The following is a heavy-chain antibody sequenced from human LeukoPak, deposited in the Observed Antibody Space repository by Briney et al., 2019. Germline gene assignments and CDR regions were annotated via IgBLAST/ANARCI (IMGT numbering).Heavy chain of an antibody. CDR1: GYTFTSYA. Sequence: ASVKVSCKASGYTFTSYAMNWVRQAPGQGLEWMGWINTNTGNPTYAQGFTGRFVFSLDTSVSTAYLQISSLKAEDTAVYYCASASIAAAGTGSRSDYWGQGTLVTVSS. J-gene: IGHJ4*02. CDR2: INTNTGNP. CDR3: ASASIAAAGTGSRSDY. D-gene: IGHD6-13*01. V-gene: IGHV7-4-1*02.